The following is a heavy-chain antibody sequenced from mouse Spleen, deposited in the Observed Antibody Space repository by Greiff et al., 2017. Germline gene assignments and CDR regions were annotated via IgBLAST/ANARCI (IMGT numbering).Heavy chain of an antibody. D-gene: IGHD2-13*01. V-gene: IGHV1-69*01. CDR3: ARREGGD. CDR1: GYTFTSYW. CDR2: IDPSDSYT. J-gene: IGHJ3*01. Sequence: VQLQQPGAELVMPGASVKLSCKASGYTFTSYWMHWVKQRPGQGLEWIGEIDPSDSYTNYNQKFKGKATLTVDKSSSTAYMQLSSLTSEDSAVYYCARREGGDGGQGTLVTVSA.